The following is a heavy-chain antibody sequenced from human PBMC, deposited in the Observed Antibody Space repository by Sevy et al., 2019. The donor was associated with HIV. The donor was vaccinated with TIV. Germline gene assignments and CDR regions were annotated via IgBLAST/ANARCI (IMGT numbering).Heavy chain of an antibody. J-gene: IGHJ6*02. D-gene: IGHD5-12*01. Sequence: GGSLRLSCSASGFTFSSCAMHWVRQAPGKGLEYVSAISSNGGSTYYADSVKGRFTISRDNSKNTLYLQMSSLRAEDTAVYYCVKEGIYSGYDRYYYGMDVWGQGTTVTVSS. CDR1: GFTFSSCA. CDR3: VKEGIYSGYDRYYYGMDV. V-gene: IGHV3-64D*06. CDR2: ISSNGGST.